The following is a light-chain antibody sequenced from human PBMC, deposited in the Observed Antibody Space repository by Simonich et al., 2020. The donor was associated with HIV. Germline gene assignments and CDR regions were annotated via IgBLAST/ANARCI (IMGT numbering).Light chain of an antibody. Sequence: DIVMTQSPDSLAVSLGERATVNCRSSLSVLYRSNNKNYLAWDQQKPGQPPKLLIYWSSTREAGVPHRFSASWDATDFTLTISTLQAEDGVIYYWQQYYSTPPTFGQGTKVEIK. V-gene: IGKV4-1*01. CDR3: QQYYSTPPT. J-gene: IGKJ1*01. CDR1: LSVLYRSNNKNY. CDR2: WSS.